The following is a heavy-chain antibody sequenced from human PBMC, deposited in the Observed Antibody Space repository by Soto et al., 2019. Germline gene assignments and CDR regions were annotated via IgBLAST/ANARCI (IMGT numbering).Heavy chain of an antibody. D-gene: IGHD6-19*01. J-gene: IGHJ4*02. CDR1: GYTFTSYG. CDR3: AREVGTCSSGWYRY. CDR2: ISAYNGNT. V-gene: IGHV1-18*04. Sequence: GASVKVSCKASGYTFTSYGISWVRQAPGQGLEWMGWISAYNGNTNYAQKLQGRVTMTTDTSTSTAYMELRSLRSDDTAVYYCAREVGTCSSGWYRYWGQGTLVTVSS.